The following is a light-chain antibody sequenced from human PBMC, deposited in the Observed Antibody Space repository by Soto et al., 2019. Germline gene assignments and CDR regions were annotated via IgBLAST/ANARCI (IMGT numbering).Light chain of an antibody. V-gene: IGKV3-11*01. CDR1: QSVSSY. CDR2: DAS. J-gene: IGKJ1*01. CDR3: QQYGHSLWT. Sequence: EIRLKQSPATLSLSPGERATLSCRASQSVSSYLAWYQQKPGQAPRLLIYDASNRATGIPARFSGSGSGTDFTLTISRLEPEDYAVYYCQQYGHSLWTFGQGTNVAI.